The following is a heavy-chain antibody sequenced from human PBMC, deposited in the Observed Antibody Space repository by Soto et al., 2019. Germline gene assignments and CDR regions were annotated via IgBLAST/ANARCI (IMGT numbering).Heavy chain of an antibody. D-gene: IGHD3-10*01. CDR2: VNPIVSMS. V-gene: IGHV1-69*02. Sequence: QVQLVQSGAEVKRPGSSVKVSCKASGDTFNFYSINWVRQAPGLGLEWMGRVNPIVSMSNYAQKFQGRVTMTADKSTSTAYMELSSLISEDTAIYYCASSYGSGYRAFDSWGQGALVTVSS. J-gene: IGHJ4*02. CDR3: ASSYGSGYRAFDS. CDR1: GDTFNFYS.